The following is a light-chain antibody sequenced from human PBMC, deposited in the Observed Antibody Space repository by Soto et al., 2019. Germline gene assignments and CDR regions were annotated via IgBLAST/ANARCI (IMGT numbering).Light chain of an antibody. CDR3: NSYTSSSTYV. V-gene: IGLV2-14*01. CDR2: DVA. J-gene: IGLJ1*01. CDR1: SSDVGAYNY. Sequence: QSVLTQPASVSGSPGQSITISCTGTSSDVGAYNYVSWYQQHPGKAPKLMLYDVANRPSGVSNRFSGSKSGNTASLTISGLQAEDEAEYYCNSYTSSSTYVFGTGTKVTVL.